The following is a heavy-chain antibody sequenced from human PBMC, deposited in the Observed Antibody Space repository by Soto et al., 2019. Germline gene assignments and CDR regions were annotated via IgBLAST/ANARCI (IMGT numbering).Heavy chain of an antibody. J-gene: IGHJ4*02. CDR3: ARLGSIAAAGTPDS. D-gene: IGHD6-13*01. V-gene: IGHV3-11*01. CDR1: GFTFSDYY. Sequence: GGSLRLSCAASGFTFSDYYMSWFRQAPEKGLEWVSYASGSGGVKLYADSVKGRFTISRDNAMNSLYLQLNSLRADDTAVYYCARLGSIAAAGTPDSWGQGTLVTVSS. CDR2: ASGSGGVK.